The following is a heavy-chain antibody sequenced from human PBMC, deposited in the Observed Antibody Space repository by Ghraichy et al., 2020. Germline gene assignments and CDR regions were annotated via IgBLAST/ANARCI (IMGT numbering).Heavy chain of an antibody. J-gene: IGHJ4*02. D-gene: IGHD3-22*01. Sequence: GGSLRLSCAASGFTFSIYSMNWVRQAPGKGLEWVSYISSSSKTIYYADSVRGRFTISRDNAKNSLYLQMNSLRDEDTAVYYCVRDRSSAYFPFDYWGQGTLVTVSS. CDR3: VRDRSSAYFPFDY. CDR2: ISSSSKTI. CDR1: GFTFSIYS. V-gene: IGHV3-48*02.